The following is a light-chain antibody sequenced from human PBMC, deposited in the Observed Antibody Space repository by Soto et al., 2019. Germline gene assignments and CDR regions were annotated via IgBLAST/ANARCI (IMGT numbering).Light chain of an antibody. CDR1: SSNIGAGYD. J-gene: IGLJ2*01. CDR2: GNI. V-gene: IGLV1-40*01. CDR3: QSYDSRLSAVV. Sequence: SVLTQPPSVSGAPGQRVTISCTGSSSNIGAGYDVHWYQQRPGTAPKLLIFGNINRPSGVPDRFSGSKSGTSASLAITGLQAEDGTDYYCQSYDSRLSAVVFGGGTQLTV.